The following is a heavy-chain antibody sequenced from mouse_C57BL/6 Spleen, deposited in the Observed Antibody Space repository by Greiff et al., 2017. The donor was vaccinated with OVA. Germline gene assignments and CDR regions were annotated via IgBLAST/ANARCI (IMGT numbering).Heavy chain of an antibody. Sequence: VQLQQSGAELVKPGASVKISCKASGYAFSSYWMNWVKQRPGKGLEWIGQIYPGGGDTNYNGKLKGKATLTADKSSSTAYMQLSSMTSEDSAVYFCARVTTVVVDYWGQGTTLTVSS. CDR2: IYPGGGDT. J-gene: IGHJ2*01. CDR1: GYAFSSYW. CDR3: ARVTTVVVDY. D-gene: IGHD1-1*01. V-gene: IGHV1-80*01.